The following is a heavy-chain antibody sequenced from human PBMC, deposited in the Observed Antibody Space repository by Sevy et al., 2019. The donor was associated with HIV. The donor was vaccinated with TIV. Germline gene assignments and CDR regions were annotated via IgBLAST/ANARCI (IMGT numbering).Heavy chain of an antibody. Sequence: GGSLRLSCMTSGFTFTRYTMTWDRQAPGKGLEWVSTFCFGDGKMYYAYSVKGRFTFSRDISKNTVYLQMNSLRADDTAVYYCAREGCTKPHDYWGQGTLVTVSS. J-gene: IGHJ4*02. CDR1: GFTFTRYT. CDR3: AREGCTKPHDY. D-gene: IGHD2-8*01. V-gene: IGHV3-23*01. CDR2: FCFGDGKM.